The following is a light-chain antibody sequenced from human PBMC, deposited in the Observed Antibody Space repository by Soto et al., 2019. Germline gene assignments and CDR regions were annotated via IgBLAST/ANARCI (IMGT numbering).Light chain of an antibody. Sequence: DIVMTQSPDSLAVSLGERATIDCKSSQSVLHSSNNKNYLAWYQQKPGQPPKLLIYWASTRESGVPERVSGSALGSGFTLPLSSRRAEDVALYHCQHYYSPPYTFGQGTKLEIK. V-gene: IGKV4-1*01. CDR1: QSVLHSSNNKNY. CDR3: QHYYSPPYT. CDR2: WAS. J-gene: IGKJ2*01.